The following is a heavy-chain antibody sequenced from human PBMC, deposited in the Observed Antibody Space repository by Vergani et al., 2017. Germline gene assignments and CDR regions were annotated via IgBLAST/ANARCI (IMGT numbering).Heavy chain of an antibody. V-gene: IGHV4-34*01. CDR3: ARVQELYDFWSGYRVRYYYYMDV. J-gene: IGHJ6*03. Sequence: QVQLQQWGAGLLKPSETLSLTCAVYGGSFSGYYWSWIRQPPGKGLEWIGEINHSGSTNYNPSLKSRVTISVDTSKNQFSLKLSSVTAAETAVYYCARVQELYDFWSGYRVRYYYYMDVWGKGTTVTVSS. CDR1: GGSFSGYY. D-gene: IGHD3-3*01. CDR2: INHSGST.